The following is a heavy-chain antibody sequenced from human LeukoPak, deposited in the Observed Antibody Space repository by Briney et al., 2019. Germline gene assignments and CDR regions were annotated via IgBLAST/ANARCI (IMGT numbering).Heavy chain of an antibody. CDR1: GFPFNDNG. CDR2: INWNGGST. J-gene: IGHJ3*02. V-gene: IGHV3-20*03. Sequence: GGSLGPSLPAPGFPFNDNGISWVRQAPGKGRRWVSGINWNGGSTGYADSVKGRFTISRDNAKNSLYLQMNSLRAEDTALYYRARAALAGNAFDIWGQGTMVTVSS. CDR3: ARAALAGNAFDI. D-gene: IGHD6-19*01.